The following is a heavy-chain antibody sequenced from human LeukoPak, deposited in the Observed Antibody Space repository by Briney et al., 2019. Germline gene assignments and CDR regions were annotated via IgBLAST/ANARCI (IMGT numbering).Heavy chain of an antibody. Sequence: GGSLRLSCAASGFTFSSFWMSWVRQAPGKGLEWVANINQDGGDKYYVDSVKGRFTISRDNSKNSLYLQMNSLRTEDTALYYCAKDLGGIAVAGTFDYWGQGTLVTVSS. CDR3: AKDLGGIAVAGTFDY. CDR2: INQDGGDK. J-gene: IGHJ4*02. D-gene: IGHD6-19*01. CDR1: GFTFSSFW. V-gene: IGHV3-7*03.